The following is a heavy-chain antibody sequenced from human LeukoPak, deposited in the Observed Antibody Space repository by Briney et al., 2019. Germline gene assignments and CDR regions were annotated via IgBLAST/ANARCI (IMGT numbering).Heavy chain of an antibody. J-gene: IGHJ3*02. CDR2: IYTSGST. CDR1: GGSISSYY. CDR3: AREPLGYCSSTSCYAFDI. Sequence: PSETLSLTCTASGGSISSYYWSWIRQPAGKGLEWIGRIYTSGSTNYNPSLKSRVTMSVDTSKNQFSLKLSSVTAADTAVYYCAREPLGYCSSTSCYAFDIWGQGTMVTVSS. D-gene: IGHD2-2*01. V-gene: IGHV4-4*07.